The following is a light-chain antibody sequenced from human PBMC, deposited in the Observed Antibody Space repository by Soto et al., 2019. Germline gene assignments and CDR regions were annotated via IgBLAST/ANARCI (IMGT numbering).Light chain of an antibody. J-gene: IGLJ1*01. V-gene: IGLV2-14*01. Sequence: QSALTQPASVSGSPGQSITISCPGTSSDVGAYNYVSWYQQYPGKAPKLMIYGVTNRPSGVSNRFSGSKTGNTASLTISGLQAEDEADYYCFSHRGGDSHVFGTGTKVTVL. CDR2: GVT. CDR1: SSDVGAYNY. CDR3: FSHRGGDSHV.